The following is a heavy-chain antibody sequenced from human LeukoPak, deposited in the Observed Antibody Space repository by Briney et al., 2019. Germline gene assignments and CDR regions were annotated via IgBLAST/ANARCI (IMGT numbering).Heavy chain of an antibody. CDR2: ISSSGSTI. J-gene: IGHJ4*02. D-gene: IGHD6-19*01. CDR3: ARDSSGWFEYVDY. Sequence: GGSLRLSCAASGFTFSDCYMSWIRQAPGKGLEWVSYISSSGSTIYYADSVKGRFTISRDNAKNPLYLQMNSLRAEDTAVYYCARDSSGWFEYVDYWGQGTLVTVSS. V-gene: IGHV3-11*01. CDR1: GFTFSDCY.